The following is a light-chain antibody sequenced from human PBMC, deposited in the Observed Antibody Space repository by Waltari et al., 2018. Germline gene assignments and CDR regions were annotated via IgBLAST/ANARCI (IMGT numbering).Light chain of an antibody. CDR3: QSYDTSLSVV. Sequence: QSVLTQPPSVSGAPGPRVSISCTGSGSNPGAGDVVPWYQQHPGKAPKLLIYGTSTRPPGVPDRFFGSQSGTSASLAITALQAEDEAEYYCQSYDTSLSVVFGGGTKLTVL. J-gene: IGLJ2*01. V-gene: IGLV1-40*01. CDR2: GTS. CDR1: GSNPGAGDV.